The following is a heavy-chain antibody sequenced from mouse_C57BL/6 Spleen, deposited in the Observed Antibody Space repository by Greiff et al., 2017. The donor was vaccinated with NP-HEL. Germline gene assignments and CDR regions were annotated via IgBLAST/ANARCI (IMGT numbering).Heavy chain of an antibody. J-gene: IGHJ4*01. CDR2: IYPGDGDT. CDR3: ARGGRGYAMDY. CDR1: GYAFSSSW. D-gene: IGHD3-3*01. Sequence: LMESGASVKISCKASGYAFSSSWMNWVKQRPGKGLEWIGRIYPGDGDTNYNGKFKGKATLTADKSSSTAYMQLSSLTSEDSAVYFCARGGRGYAMDYWGQGTSVTVSS. V-gene: IGHV1-82*01.